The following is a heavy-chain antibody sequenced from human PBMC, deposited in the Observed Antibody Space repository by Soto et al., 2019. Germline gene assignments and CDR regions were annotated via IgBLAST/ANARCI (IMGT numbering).Heavy chain of an antibody. D-gene: IGHD3-3*01. Sequence: QVQLVQSGAEVKKPGASVKVSCKASGYTFTSYGISWVRQAPGQGLEWMGWISAYNGNTNYAQKLQGRVTMTTDTTTSTAYMELRSLRSDDTAVYYCARTEKYYDFWSGYYARDGWYFDYWGQGTLVTVSS. CDR1: GYTFTSYG. CDR3: ARTEKYYDFWSGYYARDGWYFDY. CDR2: ISAYNGNT. V-gene: IGHV1-18*01. J-gene: IGHJ4*02.